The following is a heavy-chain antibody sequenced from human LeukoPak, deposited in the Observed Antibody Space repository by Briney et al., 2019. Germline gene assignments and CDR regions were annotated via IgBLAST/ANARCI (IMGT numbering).Heavy chain of an antibody. V-gene: IGHV3-30-3*01. J-gene: IGHJ4*02. Sequence: GGSLRLSCAASGFTFSSYAMSWVRQAPGKGLEWVAVISYDGSNKYYADSVKGRFTISRDNSKNTLYLQMNSLRAEDTAVYYCARSYYDSSGFDYWGQGTLVTVSS. D-gene: IGHD3-22*01. CDR2: ISYDGSNK. CDR3: ARSYYDSSGFDY. CDR1: GFTFSSYA.